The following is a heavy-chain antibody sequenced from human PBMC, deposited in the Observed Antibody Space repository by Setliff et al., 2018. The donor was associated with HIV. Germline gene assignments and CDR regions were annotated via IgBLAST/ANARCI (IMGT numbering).Heavy chain of an antibody. J-gene: IGHJ4*02. D-gene: IGHD3-10*01. V-gene: IGHV3-48*03. CDR1: GFTFSSYE. CDR3: ARAFNLAGVDY. CDR2: ISSSGSTI. Sequence: GGSLRLSCAASGFTFSSYEMNWVRQAPGKGLEWVSYISSSGSTIYYADSVKGRFTISRDNAKSSLYLQMNSLRAEDTAVYYCARAFNLAGVDYWGQGTLVTVSS.